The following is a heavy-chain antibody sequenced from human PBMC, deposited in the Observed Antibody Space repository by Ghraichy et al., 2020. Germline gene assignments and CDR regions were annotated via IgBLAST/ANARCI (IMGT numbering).Heavy chain of an antibody. V-gene: IGHV3-23*01. D-gene: IGHD4-23*01. CDR1: GFTFSSYA. CDR2: ISGSGGST. Sequence: GESLNISCAASGFTFSSYAMSWVRQAPGKGLEWVSAISGSGGSTYYADSVNGRFTISRDNSKNTLYLQMNSLRAEDTALYYCAKGGKAQALLGGKYYFDYWGQGTLVTVSS. J-gene: IGHJ4*02. CDR3: AKGGKAQALLGGKYYFDY.